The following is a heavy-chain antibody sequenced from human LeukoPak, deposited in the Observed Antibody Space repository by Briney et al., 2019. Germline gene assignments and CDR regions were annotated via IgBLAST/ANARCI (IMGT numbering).Heavy chain of an antibody. CDR3: ARVGLHSGSYYWFDP. V-gene: IGHV4-30-4*08. J-gene: IGHJ5*02. CDR1: GDSISSGDYY. Sequence: SQTLSLTCTVSGDSISSGDYYWSWIRQPRGKGLEWIGYIYYTGNTYYNPSLKSRVTISADTSKNQFSLKLTSVTAADTAVYYCARVGLHSGSYYWFDPWGQGTLVTVSS. CDR2: IYYTGNT. D-gene: IGHD1-26*01.